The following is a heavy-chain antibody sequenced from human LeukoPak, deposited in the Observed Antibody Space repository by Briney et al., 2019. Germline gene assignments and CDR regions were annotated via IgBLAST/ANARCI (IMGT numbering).Heavy chain of an antibody. J-gene: IGHJ4*02. CDR3: VREGYTYGLAFDY. D-gene: IGHD5-18*01. CDR1: GFTFRSYW. CDR2: INGDGTTT. Sequence: GGSLRLSCAASGFTFRSYWMLWVRQAPGMGLVWLSRINGDGTTTSYADSVKGRFTISRDIAKNTLYLQMNSLRAEDTAVYYCVREGYTYGLAFDYWGQGTLVTVSS. V-gene: IGHV3-74*01.